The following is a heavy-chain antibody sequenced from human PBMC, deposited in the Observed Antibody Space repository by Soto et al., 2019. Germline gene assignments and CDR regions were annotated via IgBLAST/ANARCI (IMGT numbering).Heavy chain of an antibody. CDR2: IYYSGST. J-gene: IGHJ4*02. CDR3: ARSLYYYDSSGYDY. CDR1: GGSISSGGYY. V-gene: IGHV4-31*03. D-gene: IGHD3-22*01. Sequence: TLSLTCTVSGGSISSGGYYWSWIRQHPGKGLEWIGYIYYSGSTYYNPSLKSRVTISVDTSKNQFSLKLSSVTAADTAVYYCARSLYYYDSSGYDYWGQGTLVTVPQ.